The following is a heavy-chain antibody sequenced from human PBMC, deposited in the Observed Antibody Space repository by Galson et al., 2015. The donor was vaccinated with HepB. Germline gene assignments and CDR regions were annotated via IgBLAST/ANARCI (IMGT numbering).Heavy chain of an antibody. CDR1: GFTLSSYA. D-gene: IGHD6-19*01. CDR2: ISYDGRTQ. J-gene: IGHJ4*02. CDR3: ARDSGYVSGWYAGRGGFDY. V-gene: IGHV3-30*03. Sequence: SLRLSCAASGFTLSSYAIHWVRQAPGKGLEWVTVISYDGRTQNYADSVMGRFTISRDNSKDTVYLQMSSLSADDTAVYYCARDSGYVSGWYAGRGGFDYWGQGALVIVSS.